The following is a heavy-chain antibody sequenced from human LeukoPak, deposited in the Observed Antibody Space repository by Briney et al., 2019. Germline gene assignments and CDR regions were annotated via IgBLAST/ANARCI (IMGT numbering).Heavy chain of an antibody. Sequence: GGSLRLSCAASGFTFSSYSMNWVRQAPGKGLEWVSSISSSSSYIYYADSVKGRFTISRDNAKNSLYLQMNSLRAEDTAVYYCARAPSKDDAFDIWGQGTMVTVSS. CDR1: GFTFSSYS. V-gene: IGHV3-21*01. J-gene: IGHJ3*02. CDR3: ARAPSKDDAFDI. CDR2: ISSSSSYI.